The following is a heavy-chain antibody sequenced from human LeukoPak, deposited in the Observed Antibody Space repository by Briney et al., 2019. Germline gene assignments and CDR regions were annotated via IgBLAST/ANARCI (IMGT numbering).Heavy chain of an antibody. CDR3: GRVYCSTTSCYDYYDYYMDV. J-gene: IGHJ6*03. Sequence: GGSLRLSCAASGFSFSSYEMNWVRQAPGKGLEWVSYISSSGSSIHYADSVKGRFTISRDNGKNFVYLQMNSLRVEDTALYFCGRVYCSTTSCYDYYDYYMDVWGKGTTVTVSS. CDR1: GFSFSSYE. D-gene: IGHD2-2*01. V-gene: IGHV3-48*03. CDR2: ISSSGSSI.